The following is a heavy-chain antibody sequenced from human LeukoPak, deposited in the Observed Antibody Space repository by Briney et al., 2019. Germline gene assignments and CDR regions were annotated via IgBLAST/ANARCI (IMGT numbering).Heavy chain of an antibody. CDR2: INPNSGDT. Sequence: ASVKVSCKASGYTFTGYYMHWVRQAPGQGLEWMGWINPNSGDTTYAQKFQGRVTMTRDTSISTAYMELSSLRSDDTALYYCASLVQTRATGPTTPWGQGTLVTVSS. CDR1: GYTFTGYY. D-gene: IGHD1-7*01. CDR3: ASLVQTRATGPTTP. V-gene: IGHV1-2*02. J-gene: IGHJ5*02.